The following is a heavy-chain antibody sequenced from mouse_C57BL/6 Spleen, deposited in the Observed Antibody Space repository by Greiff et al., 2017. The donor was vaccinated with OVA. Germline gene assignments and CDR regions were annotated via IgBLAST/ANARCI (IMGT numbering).Heavy chain of an antibody. V-gene: IGHV3-6*01. CDR3: ARERGYDYDAFAY. Sequence: EVQLKESGPGLVKPSQSLSLTCSVTGYSITSGYYWNWIRQFPGNKLEWMGYISYDGSNNYNPSLKNRISITRDTSKNQFFLKLNSVTTEDTATYYCARERGYDYDAFAYWGQGTLVTVSA. CDR2: ISYDGSN. CDR1: GYSITSGYY. D-gene: IGHD2-4*01. J-gene: IGHJ3*01.